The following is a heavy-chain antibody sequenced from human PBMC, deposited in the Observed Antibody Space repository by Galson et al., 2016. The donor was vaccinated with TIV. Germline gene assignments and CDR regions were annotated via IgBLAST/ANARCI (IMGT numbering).Heavy chain of an antibody. CDR3: ARESPNTGSYSYWYFDL. CDR1: GFAFSDYY. D-gene: IGHD1-26*01. V-gene: IGHV3-11*06. J-gene: IGHJ2*01. CDR2: VGPTSKYA. Sequence: SLRLSCAASGFAFSDYYMAWIRQAPGKGLEWISYVGPTSKYATYADYVKGRFTISRDSAKNSLFLQMNSLSAEDSAIYYCARESPNTGSYSYWYFDLWGRGTLVTVSS.